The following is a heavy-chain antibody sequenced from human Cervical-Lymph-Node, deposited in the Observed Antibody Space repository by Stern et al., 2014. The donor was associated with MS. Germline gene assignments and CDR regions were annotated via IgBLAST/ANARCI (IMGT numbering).Heavy chain of an antibody. V-gene: IGHV1-2*02. CDR3: QAFPAY. CDR2: INPSIGVT. CDR1: GYSFTDYY. J-gene: IGHJ4*02. Sequence: QLVQSGAEVKKPGASVKVSCRSSGYSFTDYYFHWVLQAPGQGLEWMGCINPSIGVTHYAQQFQGRVTMTRGSSMNTAYMEMSRLRSDDTAVYYCQAFPAYWGQGTLITVSS.